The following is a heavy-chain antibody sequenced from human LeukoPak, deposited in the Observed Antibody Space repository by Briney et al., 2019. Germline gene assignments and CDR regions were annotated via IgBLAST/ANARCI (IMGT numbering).Heavy chain of an antibody. CDR1: GFTFSSYS. CDR3: ARDFADAFDI. D-gene: IGHD3-3*01. CDR2: ISSSSSTI. J-gene: IGHJ3*02. Sequence: GGSLRLSCAASGFTFSSYSVNWVRQAPGEGLEWVSYISSSSSTIYYADSVKGRFTISRDNAKNSLYLQMNSLRAEDTAVYYCARDFADAFDIWGQGTMVTVSS. V-gene: IGHV3-48*01.